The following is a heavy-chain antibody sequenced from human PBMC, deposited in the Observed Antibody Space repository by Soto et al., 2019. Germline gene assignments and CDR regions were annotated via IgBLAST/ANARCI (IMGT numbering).Heavy chain of an antibody. CDR2: IKTSAGGGAT. CDR3: TTGSVEGI. Sequence: EVQLVESAGGLVKPGGSLRLSCVASGFSFNEAWMNWVRQAPGEGLEWVGRIKTSAGGGATDYADPVQGRFTISRDDSKNALYLHMNSLRTEDTAIYYCTTGSVEGIWGQGTTVTVSS. D-gene: IGHD2-15*01. J-gene: IGHJ6*02. CDR1: GFSFNEAW. V-gene: IGHV3-15*07.